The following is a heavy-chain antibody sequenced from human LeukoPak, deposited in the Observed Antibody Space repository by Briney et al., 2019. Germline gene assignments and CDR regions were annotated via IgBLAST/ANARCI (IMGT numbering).Heavy chain of an antibody. CDR1: GGSISSSY. Sequence: SETLSLTCTVSGGSISSSYWSWIRQPPGKGLEWIGYIYYSGSTTYNPSLKSRVTSSVDTSKNQFSLKLSSVTAADTAVYHCARVGRRGYYFDYWGQGTLVTVSS. D-gene: IGHD1-26*01. J-gene: IGHJ4*02. CDR2: IYYSGST. V-gene: IGHV4-59*01. CDR3: ARVGRRGYYFDY.